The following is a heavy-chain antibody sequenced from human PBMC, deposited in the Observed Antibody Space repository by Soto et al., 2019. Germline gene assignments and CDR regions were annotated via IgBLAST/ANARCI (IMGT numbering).Heavy chain of an antibody. D-gene: IGHD1-26*01. J-gene: IGHJ6*02. CDR1: GFTFSSYE. CDR3: ARLGKVGYYYYYGMDV. CDR2: SSSSGSTI. Sequence: PGGSLRLSCAASGFTFSSYEMNWVRQAPGKWLECVSYSSSSGSTIYYADSVKGRFTISRDNAKNSLYLQMNSLRAEATAVYYCARLGKVGYYYYYGMDVWGQGTTVTVSS. V-gene: IGHV3-48*03.